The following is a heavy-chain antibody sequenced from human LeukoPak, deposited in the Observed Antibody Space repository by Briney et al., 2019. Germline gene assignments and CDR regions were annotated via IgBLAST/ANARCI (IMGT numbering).Heavy chain of an antibody. V-gene: IGHV3-53*01. CDR1: GFTVSTEH. CDR3: ARDSRQDYYDSSGYLWFAFDI. D-gene: IGHD3-22*01. CDR2: SYSGGSR. Sequence: PGGSLRLSCAATGFTVSTEHMSWVRHAPGKGLEWVAVSYSGGSRHYAESVKGRFTISRDNSKNTLYLQMNSLRAEDTAVYYCARDSRQDYYDSSGYLWFAFDIWGQGTMVTVSS. J-gene: IGHJ3*02.